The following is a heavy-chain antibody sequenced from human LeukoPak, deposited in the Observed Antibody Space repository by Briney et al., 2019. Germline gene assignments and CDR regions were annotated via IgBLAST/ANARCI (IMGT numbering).Heavy chain of an antibody. V-gene: IGHV4-4*07. D-gene: IGHD5-12*01. CDR2: IYSSGSN. CDR1: GGSISSYY. CDR3: AREPTSGREPTSGRPLDY. J-gene: IGHJ4*02. Sequence: KPSETLSLTCTVSGGSISSYYWSWIRQPAGKGLEWIGRIYSSGSNNYNPSLKSRVTMSLDTSKNHFSLNLTSVTAADTAVYYCAREPTSGREPTSGRPLDYWGQGTLVTVSS.